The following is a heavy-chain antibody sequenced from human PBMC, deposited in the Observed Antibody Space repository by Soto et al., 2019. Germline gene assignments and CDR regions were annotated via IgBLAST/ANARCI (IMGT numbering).Heavy chain of an antibody. J-gene: IGHJ4*02. CDR2: LYYTGST. V-gene: IGHV4-59*01. CDR3: ARAEGLKGPFDY. Sequence: SETLSLTCTVSGGSISSYYWSWIRQPPGKGLEWIGYLYYTGSTNYNPSLKSRVTISGDTSTNQFSLKLTSVTAADTAVYYCARAEGLKGPFDYWGQGTLVTVSS. CDR1: GGSISSYY. D-gene: IGHD3-16*01.